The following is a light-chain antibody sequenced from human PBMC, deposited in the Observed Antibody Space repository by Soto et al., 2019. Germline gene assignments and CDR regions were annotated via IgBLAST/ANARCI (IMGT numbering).Light chain of an antibody. CDR2: EGS. Sequence: QSVLTQPASVSGSPGQSITISCTGTSSDVGSYNFVSWYQQHPGKAPKLMIYEGSKRPSGVSSRFSGSKSGNTASLTISGLQAEDEADYHCCSYAGSATIYVFGTGTKVTVL. V-gene: IGLV2-23*01. CDR3: CSYAGSATIYV. J-gene: IGLJ1*01. CDR1: SSDVGSYNF.